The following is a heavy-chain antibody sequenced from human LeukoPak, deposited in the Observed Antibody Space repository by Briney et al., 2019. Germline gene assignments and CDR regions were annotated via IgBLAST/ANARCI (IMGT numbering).Heavy chain of an antibody. CDR1: GGSFSGYY. J-gene: IGHJ5*02. D-gene: IGHD6-13*01. Sequence: SETLSLTCAVYGGSFSGYYWSWIRQPPGKGLEWIGEINHSGSTNYSPSPKSRVTISVDTSKNQFSLKLSSVTTADTAVYYCARERVPRGAAAGTRWFDPWGQGTLVTVSS. V-gene: IGHV4-34*01. CDR2: INHSGST. CDR3: ARERVPRGAAAGTRWFDP.